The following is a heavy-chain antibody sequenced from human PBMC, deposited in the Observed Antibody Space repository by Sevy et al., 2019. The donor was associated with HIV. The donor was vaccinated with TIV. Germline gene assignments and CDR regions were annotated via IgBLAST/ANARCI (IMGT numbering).Heavy chain of an antibody. CDR3: VRGGVGGYSYSLDY. CDR2: MKEDGSEK. Sequence: GGSLRLSCAASGFTFSVYWMNWVRQAPGKGLEWVATMKEDGSEKYYVDSVKGRFTISRDNAKNSLYLQMNSLRAEDTAGYYGVRGGVGGYSYSLDYWGQGTLVTVSS. J-gene: IGHJ4*02. CDR1: GFTFSVYW. V-gene: IGHV3-7*04. D-gene: IGHD5-18*01.